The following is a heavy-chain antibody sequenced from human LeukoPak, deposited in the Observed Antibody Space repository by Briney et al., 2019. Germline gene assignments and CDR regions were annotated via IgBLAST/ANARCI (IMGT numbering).Heavy chain of an antibody. CDR2: TIPIFGTA. CDR3: ASGDLGYCSSTSCLHWYFDL. Sequence: SVKVSCKASGGTFSSYAISWVRQAPGQGLEWMGGTIPIFGTANYAQKFQGRVTITADESTSTAYMELSSLRSEDTAVYYCASGDLGYCSSTSCLHWYFDLWGRGTLVTVSS. CDR1: GGTFSSYA. D-gene: IGHD2-2*01. J-gene: IGHJ2*01. V-gene: IGHV1-69*13.